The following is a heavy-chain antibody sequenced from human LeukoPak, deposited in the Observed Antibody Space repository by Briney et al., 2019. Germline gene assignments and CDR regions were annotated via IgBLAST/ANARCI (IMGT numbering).Heavy chain of an antibody. CDR1: GFTASSNY. CDR2: IYSGGST. J-gene: IGHJ4*02. V-gene: IGHV3-66*01. D-gene: IGHD5-18*01. Sequence: GGSLRLSCAASGFTASSNYMSWVRQAPGKGLEWASVIYSGGSTYYANSAQGRCTTYSDNSTKTMYLQMNSLRGEHTPVHYRAIDSSSYGFDYWGQGTLVTVSS. CDR3: AIDSSSYGFDY.